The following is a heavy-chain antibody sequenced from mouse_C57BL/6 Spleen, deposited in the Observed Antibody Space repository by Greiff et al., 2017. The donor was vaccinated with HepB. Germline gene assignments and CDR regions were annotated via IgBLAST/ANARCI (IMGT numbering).Heavy chain of an antibody. D-gene: IGHD1-1*01. J-gene: IGHJ4*01. CDR3: ARDTRYYGSSYDAMDY. CDR1: GYSFTGYY. CDR2: INPSTGGT. V-gene: IGHV1-42*01. Sequence: QLQQSGPELVKPGASVKISCKASGYSFTGYYMNWVKQSPEKSLEWIGEINPSTGGTTYNQKFKAKATLTVDKSSSTAYMQLKSLTSEDSAVYYCARDTRYYGSSYDAMDYWGQGTSVTVSS.